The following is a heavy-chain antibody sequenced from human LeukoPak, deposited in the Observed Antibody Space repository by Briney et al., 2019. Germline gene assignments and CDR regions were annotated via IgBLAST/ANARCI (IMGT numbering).Heavy chain of an antibody. J-gene: IGHJ6*03. Sequence: ASEKVSCKASGYTFTTYNINWVRQAPGQGLEWMGWINPNSGGTNYAQKFQGRVTMTRDTSISTAYMELSRLRSDDTAVYYCARAMVMRDYYYYMDVWGKGTTVTVSS. CDR1: GYTFTTYN. CDR3: ARAMVMRDYYYYMDV. CDR2: INPNSGGT. V-gene: IGHV1-2*02. D-gene: IGHD5-18*01.